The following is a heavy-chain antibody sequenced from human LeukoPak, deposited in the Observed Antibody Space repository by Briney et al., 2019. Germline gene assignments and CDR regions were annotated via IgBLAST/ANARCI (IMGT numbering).Heavy chain of an antibody. CDR2: ISWNSGSI. Sequence: GGSLRLSCAASGFTFDDYAMHWVRQAPGKGLEWVSGISWNSGSIGYADSVKGRFTISRDNAKNSLYLQMNSLRAEDTALYYCAKADGSGGYAGDFDYWGQGTLVTVSS. D-gene: IGHD3-10*01. J-gene: IGHJ4*02. CDR1: GFTFDDYA. V-gene: IGHV3-9*01. CDR3: AKADGSGGYAGDFDY.